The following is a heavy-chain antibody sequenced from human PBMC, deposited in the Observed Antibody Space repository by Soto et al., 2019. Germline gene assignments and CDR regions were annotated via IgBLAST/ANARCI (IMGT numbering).Heavy chain of an antibody. V-gene: IGHV5-51*01. Sequence: GESLRISCKGSAYSFTSYGIGWVRQMPGKSLEWMGIIYPGDSDTRYSPSFQGQVTISADKSISTAYLQWSSLKASDTAMYYCARLRRDGPFDYCGPGPLVTVSS. CDR3: ARLRRDGPFDY. J-gene: IGHJ4*02. CDR2: IYPGDSDT. CDR1: AYSFTSYG.